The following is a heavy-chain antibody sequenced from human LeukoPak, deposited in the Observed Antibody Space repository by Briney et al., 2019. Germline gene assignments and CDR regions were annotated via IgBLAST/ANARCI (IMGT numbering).Heavy chain of an antibody. D-gene: IGHD1-26*01. J-gene: IGHJ4*02. V-gene: IGHV3-20*04. CDR3: ARREATSRGHEY. CDR1: GSTFDDYS. CDR2: FSWNGVST. Sequence: RPGGSLRLSCAASGSTFDDYSMSWVRQAPGKGLEWVSGFSWNGVSTDYADSVKGRFTISRDNAKNSLDLQMDSLRVDGAALYYCARREATSRGHEYWGQGTLVTVSS.